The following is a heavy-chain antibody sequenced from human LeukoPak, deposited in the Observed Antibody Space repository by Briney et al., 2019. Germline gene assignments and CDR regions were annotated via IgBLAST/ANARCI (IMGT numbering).Heavy chain of an antibody. D-gene: IGHD6-13*01. V-gene: IGHV4-59*01. CDR1: GGSMSGYF. CDR2: IYYSGST. Sequence: ASETLSLTCTVSGGSMSGYFWRWIRQPPGKGLEWIGYIYYSGSTNYNPSLKSRVTISVDTSKNQFSLKLSSVTAADTAVYYCARSITSSWYGDFQHWGQGTLVTVSS. J-gene: IGHJ1*01. CDR3: ARSITSSWYGDFQH.